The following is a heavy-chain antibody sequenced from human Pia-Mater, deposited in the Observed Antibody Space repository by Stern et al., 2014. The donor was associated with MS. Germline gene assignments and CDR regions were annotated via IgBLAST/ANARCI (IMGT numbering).Heavy chain of an antibody. CDR2: IYHSGST. V-gene: IGHV4-31*03. Sequence: QLQLQESGPGLVKPSQTLSLTCTVSGGSISSGGYFWSWIRQHPGKGLEWIGFIYHSGSTYYTPSLKSRLPISVDTSKNQFSLNLSSVTAADTAVYYCARKGAIVPAAIENWFDSWGQGTLVTVSS. D-gene: IGHD2-2*01. CDR3: ARKGAIVPAAIENWFDS. J-gene: IGHJ5*01. CDR1: GGSISSGGYF.